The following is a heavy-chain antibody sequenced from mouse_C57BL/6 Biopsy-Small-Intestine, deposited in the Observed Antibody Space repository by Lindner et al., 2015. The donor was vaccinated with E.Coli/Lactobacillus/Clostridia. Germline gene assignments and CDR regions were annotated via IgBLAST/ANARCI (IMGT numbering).Heavy chain of an antibody. CDR1: GYPFTSRF. CDR2: INPNDGST. V-gene: IGHV1-64*01. J-gene: IGHJ4*01. D-gene: IGHD1-1*01. CDR3: ARDTSSGYDRGLDY. Sequence: SVKVSCKASGYPFTSRFIHWVRQAPGQGLEWMGMINPNDGSTNNAQKFQGRVTVTMDTSTSTVYMELSSLRSEDTAMYYCARDTSSGYDRGLDYWGQGTLVTVSS.